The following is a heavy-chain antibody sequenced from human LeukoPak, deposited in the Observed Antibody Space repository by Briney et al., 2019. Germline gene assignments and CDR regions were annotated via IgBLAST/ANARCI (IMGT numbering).Heavy chain of an antibody. CDR1: GFTVNSNY. V-gene: IGHV3-53*01. J-gene: IGHJ4*02. Sequence: GGSLRLSCAASGFTVNSNYMSWVRQAPGRGLEWVSLIYSGAGTYYADSVKGRFTISRDNSKNTPYLQMNSLRAEDTAVYYCARDRHQGYCFDYWGQGTLVTVSS. CDR2: IYSGAGT. CDR3: ARDRHQGYCFDY. D-gene: IGHD2-2*01.